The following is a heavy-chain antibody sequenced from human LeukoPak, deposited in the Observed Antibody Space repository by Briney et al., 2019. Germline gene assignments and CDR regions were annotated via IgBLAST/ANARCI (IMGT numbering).Heavy chain of an antibody. Sequence: GGSLRLSCAASGFTFSSYAMHWVRQAPGKGLDWVAVISYDGSNKYYADSVKGRFTISRDNSKNTLYLQMNSLRAEDTAVYYCARGGFHMWGSGSYIDYWGQGTLVTVSS. J-gene: IGHJ4*02. V-gene: IGHV3-30-3*01. CDR2: ISYDGSNK. D-gene: IGHD3-10*01. CDR1: GFTFSSYA. CDR3: ARGGFHMWGSGSYIDY.